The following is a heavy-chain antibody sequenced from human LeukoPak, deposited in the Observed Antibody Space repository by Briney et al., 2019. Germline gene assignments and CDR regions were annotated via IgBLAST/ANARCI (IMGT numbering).Heavy chain of an antibody. D-gene: IGHD3-16*01. J-gene: IGHJ5*02. CDR1: GAHIYNFY. Sequence: NPSDTLSLTCTVSGAHIYNFYWRWLRQPAGKGLVWIGHIYNDGSTKYNPSLKSRVTLSADVSKDQFSLNLTSVTAADTAVYYCAKAGGGTFDPWGPGTLVIVSS. CDR2: IYNDGST. V-gene: IGHV4-4*07. CDR3: AKAGGGTFDP.